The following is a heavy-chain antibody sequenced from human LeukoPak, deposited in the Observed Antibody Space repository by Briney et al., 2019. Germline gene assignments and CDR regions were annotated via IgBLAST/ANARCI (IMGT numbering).Heavy chain of an antibody. J-gene: IGHJ3*02. CDR3: ARGFTIFGVVNDAFDI. CDR1: EFTFSSYW. Sequence: GGSLRLSCAASEFTFSSYWMHRVRQAPGKGLVWVSRIDSDGISTSYADSVKGRFTISRDNAKNTLYLQMNTLRAEDTAVYYCARGFTIFGVVNDAFDIWGQGTMVTVSS. CDR2: IDSDGIST. V-gene: IGHV3-74*01. D-gene: IGHD3-3*01.